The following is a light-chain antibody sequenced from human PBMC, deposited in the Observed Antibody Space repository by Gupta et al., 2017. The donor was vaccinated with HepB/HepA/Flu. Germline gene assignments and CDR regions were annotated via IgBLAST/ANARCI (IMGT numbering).Light chain of an antibody. CDR1: SDDIGSYNV. CDR3: CSYGSSTLYV. CDR2: EVT. Sequence: QSALTQPASVSGSPGQSITISGTGTSDDIGSYNVVSWYQQQPGKAPKLIIYEVTERPSGVSNRFSGSKSGSTASLTISGRQAEDEADYYCCSYGSSTLYVFGTGTKVIVL. V-gene: IGLV2-23*02. J-gene: IGLJ1*01.